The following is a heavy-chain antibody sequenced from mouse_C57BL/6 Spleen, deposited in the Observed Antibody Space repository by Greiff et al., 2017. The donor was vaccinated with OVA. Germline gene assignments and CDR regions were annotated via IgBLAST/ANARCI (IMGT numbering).Heavy chain of an antibody. D-gene: IGHD1-1*01. Sequence: QVQLHQPGAELVKPGASVKMSCKASGYTFTSYWITWVKQRPGQGLEWIGDIYPGSGSTNYNEKFKSKATLTVDTSSSTAYMQLSSLTSEDSAVYYCARLGSRGENAMDYWGQGTSVTVSS. J-gene: IGHJ4*01. CDR2: IYPGSGST. CDR3: ARLGSRGENAMDY. V-gene: IGHV1-55*01. CDR1: GYTFTSYW.